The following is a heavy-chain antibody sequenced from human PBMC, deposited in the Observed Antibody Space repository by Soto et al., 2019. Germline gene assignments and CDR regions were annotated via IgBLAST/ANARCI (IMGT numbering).Heavy chain of an antibody. CDR3: ARVGDSSGYYEN. CDR2: INAGNGNT. CDR1: GYTFTSYA. D-gene: IGHD3-22*01. V-gene: IGHV1-3*01. J-gene: IGHJ4*02. Sequence: ASVKVSCKSSGYTFTSYAMHCVRQAPGQRLEWMGWINAGNGNTKYSQKFQGRVTITRDTSASTAYMELSSLRSEDTAVYYCARVGDSSGYYENWGQGTLVTSPQ.